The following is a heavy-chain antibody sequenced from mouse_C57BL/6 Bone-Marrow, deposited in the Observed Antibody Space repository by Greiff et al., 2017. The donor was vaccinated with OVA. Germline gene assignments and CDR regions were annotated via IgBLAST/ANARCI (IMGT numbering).Heavy chain of an antibody. Sequence: EVQGVESGGGLVQPGESLKLSCESNEYEFPSHDMSWVRKTPEKRLELVAAINSDGGSTYYPDTMERRFIISRDNTKKTLYLQMSSLRSEDTALYYCARHFYYGYDGYAMDYWGQGTSVTVSS. D-gene: IGHD2-2*01. J-gene: IGHJ4*01. CDR3: ARHFYYGYDGYAMDY. CDR2: INSDGGST. V-gene: IGHV5-2*01. CDR1: EYEFPSHD.